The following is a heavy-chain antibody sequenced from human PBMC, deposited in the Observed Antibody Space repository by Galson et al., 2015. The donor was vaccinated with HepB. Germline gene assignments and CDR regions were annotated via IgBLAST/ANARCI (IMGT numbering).Heavy chain of an antibody. Sequence: TLSLTCTVSGGSISSGSYYWSWIRQPAGKGLEWIGRIYTSGSTNYNPSLKSRVTMSVDTSKNQFSLKLSSVTAADTAVYYCARVRILYDSSGYYHDAFDIWGQGTMVTVSS. J-gene: IGHJ3*02. V-gene: IGHV4-61*02. CDR1: GGSISSGSYY. CDR3: ARVRILYDSSGYYHDAFDI. D-gene: IGHD3-22*01. CDR2: IYTSGST.